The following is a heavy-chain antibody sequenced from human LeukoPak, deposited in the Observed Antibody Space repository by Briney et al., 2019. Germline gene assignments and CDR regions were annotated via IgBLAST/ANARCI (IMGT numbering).Heavy chain of an antibody. J-gene: IGHJ6*03. Sequence: ASVKVSCKASGYTFTGNFMHWVRQAPGQGLEWMGWINPNSGGTNYAQKFQVRVTLTSDTSISTVYMELSSLRSDDTAVYYCARGGTPAFYYYMDVWGKGTTVTVSS. V-gene: IGHV1-2*02. CDR2: INPNSGGT. CDR1: GYTFTGNF. CDR3: ARGGTPAFYYYMDV. D-gene: IGHD3-16*01.